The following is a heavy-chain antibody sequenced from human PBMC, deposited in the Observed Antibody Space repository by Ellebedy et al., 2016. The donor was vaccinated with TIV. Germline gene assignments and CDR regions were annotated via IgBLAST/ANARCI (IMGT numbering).Heavy chain of an antibody. Sequence: SQTLSLTCGVYGGSFSGYYWSWIRQSPGKGLEGIGEITHTGVTNYNPSLKSRVTISVDTSKSQFSLKLSSVTAADTAVYYCARDPKAVANTDVWGQGSTVTVSS. V-gene: IGHV4-34*01. CDR3: ARDPKAVANTDV. D-gene: IGHD6-19*01. CDR2: ITHTGVT. CDR1: GGSFSGYY. J-gene: IGHJ6*02.